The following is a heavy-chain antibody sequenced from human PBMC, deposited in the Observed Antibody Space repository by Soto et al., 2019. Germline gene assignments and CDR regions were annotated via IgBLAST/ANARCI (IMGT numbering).Heavy chain of an antibody. CDR1: GFTFSTYG. D-gene: IGHD3-3*01. V-gene: IGHV3-30*18. CDR2: ISYDGSNQ. CDR3: AKDEGRFLKHYFNFGVDA. J-gene: IGHJ6*02. Sequence: QVQLVESGGGLVQPGRSLKLSCAASGFTFSTYGMHWVRQSPGKGLEWVAVISYDGSNQYYRDSVRDSFTISRDNSRNTVYLQINSLREEDTAVYYCAKDEGRFLKHYFNFGVDAWGRGTTVTVS.